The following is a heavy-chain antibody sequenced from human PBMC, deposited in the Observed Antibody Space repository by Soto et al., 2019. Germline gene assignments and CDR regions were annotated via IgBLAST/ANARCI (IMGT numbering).Heavy chain of an antibody. V-gene: IGHV3-30-3*01. Sequence: GGSLRLSCAASGFTFSSYAMHWVRQAPGKGLEWVAVISYDGSNKYYADSVKGRFTISRDNSKNTLYLQMNSLRAEDTAVYYCARSTDAKYYYGMDFWGQGTTVTVSS. CDR1: GFTFSSYA. CDR2: ISYDGSNK. J-gene: IGHJ6*02. CDR3: ARSTDAKYYYGMDF.